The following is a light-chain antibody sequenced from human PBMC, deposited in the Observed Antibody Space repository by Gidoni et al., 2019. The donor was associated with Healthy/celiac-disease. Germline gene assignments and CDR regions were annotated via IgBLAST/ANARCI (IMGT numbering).Light chain of an antibody. V-gene: IGKV1-8*01. CDR2: AAS. Sequence: AIRMTQSPSSFSASTGERVTITCRASQGISSYLDWYQQKQGKAPKLLIYAASTLQSGVPPRFSGSRSGTDFTLTISCLQSEDFATNYCQQYYCYPPYTFGQGTKLEIK. CDR3: QQYYCYPPYT. CDR1: QGISSY. J-gene: IGKJ2*01.